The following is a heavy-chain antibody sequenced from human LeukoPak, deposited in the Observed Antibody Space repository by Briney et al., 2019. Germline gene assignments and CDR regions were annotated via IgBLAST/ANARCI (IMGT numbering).Heavy chain of an antibody. CDR3: ARVDVVVPAAIHDYYYYMDV. V-gene: IGHV4-59*12. CDR2: IHNSGTS. J-gene: IGHJ6*03. Sequence: SETLSLTCTVSDDSISDYYRGWIRQPPGKGLEWIGYIHNSGTSTYNLSLKSRVTISVDRSKNQFSLKLSSVTAADTAVYYCARVDVVVPAAIHDYYYYMDVWGKGTTVTVSS. CDR1: DDSISDYY. D-gene: IGHD2-2*02.